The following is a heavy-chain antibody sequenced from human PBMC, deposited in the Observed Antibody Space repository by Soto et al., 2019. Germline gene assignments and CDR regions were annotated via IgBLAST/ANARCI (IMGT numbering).Heavy chain of an antibody. D-gene: IGHD4-17*01. CDR3: ARILATVVSSTSHNHDAFDI. CDR1: GFSLSTSGMC. J-gene: IGHJ3*02. Sequence: SGPTLVNPTQTLTLTCTFSGFSLSTSGMCVSWIRQPPGKALEWLALIDWDDDKYYSTSLKTRLTISKDTSKNQVVLTMTNMDPVDTATYYCARILATVVSSTSHNHDAFDIWGQGTMVTVSS. CDR2: IDWDDDK. V-gene: IGHV2-70*01.